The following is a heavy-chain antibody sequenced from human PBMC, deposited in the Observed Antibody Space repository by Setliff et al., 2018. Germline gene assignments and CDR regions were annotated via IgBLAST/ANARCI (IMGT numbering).Heavy chain of an antibody. J-gene: IGHJ6*03. Sequence: QPGGSLRLSCAASGFSFSSYAMTWVRQAPGKRLEWVSAISAGGGSTYSADSVKGRFTISRDNSKNTLYLQMNSLRAEDTAVYYCAKTRGSNWNFFYYMDVWGKGTTVTVSS. CDR1: GFSFSSYA. V-gene: IGHV3-23*01. CDR3: AKTRGSNWNFFYYMDV. CDR2: ISAGGGST. D-gene: IGHD1-1*01.